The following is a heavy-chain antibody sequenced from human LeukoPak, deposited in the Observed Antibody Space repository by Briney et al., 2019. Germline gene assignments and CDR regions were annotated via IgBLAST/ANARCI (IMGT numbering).Heavy chain of an antibody. Sequence: RQPPGKGLEWIAXLYYSGSTNYNPSLKSRVTISVDTSKNQFSLKLSSVTAADTAVYYCARDYYDNSGHSFDYWGQGTLVTVSS. V-gene: IGHV4-59*01. J-gene: IGHJ4*02. D-gene: IGHD3-22*01. CDR3: ARDYYDNSGHSFDY. CDR2: LYYSGST.